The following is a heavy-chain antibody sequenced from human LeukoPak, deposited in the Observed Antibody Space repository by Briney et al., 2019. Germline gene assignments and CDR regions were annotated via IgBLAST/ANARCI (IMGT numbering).Heavy chain of an antibody. D-gene: IGHD1-26*01. J-gene: IGHJ6*03. V-gene: IGHV4-34*01. CDR2: INHSGST. CDR1: GGSFSGYY. CDR3: ARGVPRWVHTPYYMDV. Sequence: KPSETLSLTCAVYGGSFSGYYWSWIRQPPGKGLEWIGEINHSGSTNYNPSLKSRVTISVDTSKNQFSLKLSSVTAADTAAYYCARGVPRWVHTPYYMDVWGKGTTVTVSS.